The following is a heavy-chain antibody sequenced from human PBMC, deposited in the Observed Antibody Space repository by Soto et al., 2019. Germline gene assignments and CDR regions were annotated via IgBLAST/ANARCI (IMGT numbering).Heavy chain of an antibody. D-gene: IGHD3-3*01. CDR3: ARDSSDFWSGYFDY. CDR2: ISYDGSNK. Sequence: QVQLVESGGGVVQPGRSLRLSCAASGFTFSSYAVHWVRQAPGKGLEWVAVISYDGSNKYYADSVKGRFTISRDNSKNTLYLQMNSLRAEDTAVYYCARDSSDFWSGYFDYWGQGTLVTVSS. J-gene: IGHJ4*02. V-gene: IGHV3-30-3*01. CDR1: GFTFSSYA.